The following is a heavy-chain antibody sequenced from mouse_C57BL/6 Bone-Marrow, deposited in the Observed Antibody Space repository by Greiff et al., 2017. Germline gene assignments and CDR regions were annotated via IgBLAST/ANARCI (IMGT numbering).Heavy chain of an antibody. Sequence: EVKLQESGGDLVKPGGSLKLSCAASGFTFSSYGMSWVRQTPDKRLEWVATISSGGSYTYYPDSVKGRFTISRDNAKNTLYLQMSSLKSEDTAMYYCARRGTTVVARAIDYWGQGTSVTVSS. D-gene: IGHD1-1*01. J-gene: IGHJ4*01. CDR2: ISSGGSYT. V-gene: IGHV5-6*02. CDR3: ARRGTTVVARAIDY. CDR1: GFTFSSYG.